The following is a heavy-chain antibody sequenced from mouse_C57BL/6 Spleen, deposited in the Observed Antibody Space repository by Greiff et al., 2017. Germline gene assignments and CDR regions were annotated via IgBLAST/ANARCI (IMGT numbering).Heavy chain of an antibody. CDR3: ARRGYGKGFAY. Sequence: VQLKQSGAELARPGASVKLSCKASGYTFTSYGISWVKQRPEQGLEWIGRIDPEDGETKYAPKFQGKATITADTSSNTAYLQLSSLTSEDTAVYYCARRGYGKGFAYWGQGTLVTVSA. D-gene: IGHD2-1*01. J-gene: IGHJ3*01. CDR1: GYTFTSYG. V-gene: IGHV14-2*01. CDR2: IDPEDGET.